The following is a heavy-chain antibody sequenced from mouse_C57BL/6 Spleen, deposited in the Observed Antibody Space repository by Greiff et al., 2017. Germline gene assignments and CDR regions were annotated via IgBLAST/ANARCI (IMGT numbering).Heavy chain of an antibody. V-gene: IGHV5-17*01. CDR2: ISSGSSTI. J-gene: IGHJ1*03. CDR1: GFTFSDYG. CDR3: ALSAVGYCDV. Sequence: DVKLVESGGGLVKPGGSLKLSCAASGFTFSDYGMHWVRQAPEKGLEWVAYISSGSSTIYYADTVKGRFTISRDNAKNTLFLQMTSLRSEDTAMYYCALSAVGYCDVGGTGTTVTVSS.